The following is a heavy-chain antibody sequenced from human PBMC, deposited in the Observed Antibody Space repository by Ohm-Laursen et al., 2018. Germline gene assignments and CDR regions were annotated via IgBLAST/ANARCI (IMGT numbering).Heavy chain of an antibody. J-gene: IGHJ6*02. CDR2: IKPNSGGT. Sequence: SSVSAFCQPYGYIFTGYYMHSVRQAPGQGLEWMGWIKPNSGGTNYAQKFQGRVTMTRDTSISTAYMELSRLRSDDTAVYYCANHGGWPYYYDGMDVWGQGTTVTVSS. CDR3: ANHGGWPYYYDGMDV. V-gene: IGHV1-2*02. CDR1: GYIFTGYY. D-gene: IGHD6-19*01.